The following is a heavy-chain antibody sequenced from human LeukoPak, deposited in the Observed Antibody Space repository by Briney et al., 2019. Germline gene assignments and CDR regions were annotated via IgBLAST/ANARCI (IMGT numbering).Heavy chain of an antibody. CDR1: GGTFSICA. J-gene: IGHJ6*03. CDR2: INTNTGNP. Sequence: ASVKVSCKASGGTFSICAFTWVRQAPGQGLEWMGWINTNTGNPTYAQGFTGRFVFSLDTSVSTAYLQISSLKAEDTAVYYCARDPDSSGWPYYYYYYYMDVRGKGTTVTVSS. D-gene: IGHD6-19*01. CDR3: ARDPDSSGWPYYYYYYYMDV. V-gene: IGHV7-4-1*02.